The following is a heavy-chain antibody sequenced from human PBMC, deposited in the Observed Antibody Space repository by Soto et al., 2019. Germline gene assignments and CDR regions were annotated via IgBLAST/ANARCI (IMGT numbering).Heavy chain of an antibody. Sequence: GGSLRLSCAASGFTFSSYGMHWVRQAPGKGLEWVAVISYDGSNKYYADSVKGRFTISRDNSKNTLYLQMNSLRAEDTAVYYCAKDTSSSYYDFWSGYYTRRQHSGMDVWGQGTTVTVSS. CDR1: GFTFSSYG. J-gene: IGHJ6*02. V-gene: IGHV3-30*18. D-gene: IGHD3-3*01. CDR2: ISYDGSNK. CDR3: AKDTSSSYYDFWSGYYTRRQHSGMDV.